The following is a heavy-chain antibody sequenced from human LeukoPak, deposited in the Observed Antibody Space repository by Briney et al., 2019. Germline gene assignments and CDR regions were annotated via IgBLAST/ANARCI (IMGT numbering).Heavy chain of an antibody. V-gene: IGHV4-59*12. CDR2: IYYSGST. D-gene: IGHD6-19*01. J-gene: IGHJ4*02. CDR1: GGSISSYY. Sequence: SETLSLTCTVSGGSISSYYWSWIRQPPGKGLEWIGYIYYSGSTNYNPSLKSRVTISVDTSKNQFSLKLSSVTAADTAVYYCARSQSGTGYSSGWYVGWGQGTLVTVSS. CDR3: ARSQSGTGYSSGWYVG.